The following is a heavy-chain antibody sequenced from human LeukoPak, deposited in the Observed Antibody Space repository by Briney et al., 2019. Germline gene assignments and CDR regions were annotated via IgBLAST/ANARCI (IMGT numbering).Heavy chain of an antibody. CDR1: GFTFRSYW. J-gene: IGHJ2*01. V-gene: IGHV3-7*01. CDR3: AGGARGYNWYFDL. Sequence: PPGGSLRLSCAASGFTFRSYWMSWVRQAPGKGLEWVANIKQDGSEKYYVGPMKGRFTISRDNAKNSLYLQINSLRAGDTAVYYCAGGARGYNWYFDLWGRGTLVTVSS. CDR2: IKQDGSEK. D-gene: IGHD3-16*01.